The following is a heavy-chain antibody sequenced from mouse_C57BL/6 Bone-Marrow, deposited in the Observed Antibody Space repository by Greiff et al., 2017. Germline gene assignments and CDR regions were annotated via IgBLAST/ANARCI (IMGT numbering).Heavy chain of an antibody. D-gene: IGHD1-1*01. Sequence: EVMLVESGGGLVKPGGSLKLSCAASGFTFSSYTMSWVRQTPEKRLQWVAAISGGGGNTYYPDSVKGRFTISRDNDKNTLYMQMSRLRSEDAALYYCSRQVTTVLATKYFDVWGTGTTVTVSS. CDR1: GFTFSSYT. CDR3: SRQVTTVLATKYFDV. J-gene: IGHJ1*03. CDR2: ISGGGGNT. V-gene: IGHV5-9*01.